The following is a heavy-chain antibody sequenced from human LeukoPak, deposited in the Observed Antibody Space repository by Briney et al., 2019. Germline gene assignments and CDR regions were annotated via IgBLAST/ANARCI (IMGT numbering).Heavy chain of an antibody. CDR3: ARGGPWEHYFDY. J-gene: IGHJ4*02. D-gene: IGHD1-26*01. CDR1: GGTFSSYA. V-gene: IGHV1-69*04. CDR2: IIPILGIA. Sequence: SVKVSCKASGGTFSSYAISWVRQAPGQGLEWMGRIIPILGIANYAQKFQGRVTITADKSTSTAYMELSSLRSEDTAVYYCARGGPWEHYFDYWGQGTLVTVSS.